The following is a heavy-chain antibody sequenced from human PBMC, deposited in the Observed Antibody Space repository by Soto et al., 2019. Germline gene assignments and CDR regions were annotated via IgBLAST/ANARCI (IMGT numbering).Heavy chain of an antibody. CDR1: GFIFSNYA. CDR3: AKEAAVVGIGYFDS. Sequence: EVQLLESGGYLLQPGGSLGLSCSASGFIFSNYAMTWVRQAPGKGLEWVSAISGGGDGTYYADSVKGRFTISRDNSKNKLYLQMSSLRVEDTAIYYCAKEAAVVGIGYFDSWGQGTLVTVSS. D-gene: IGHD6-19*01. J-gene: IGHJ4*02. CDR2: ISGGGDGT. V-gene: IGHV3-23*01.